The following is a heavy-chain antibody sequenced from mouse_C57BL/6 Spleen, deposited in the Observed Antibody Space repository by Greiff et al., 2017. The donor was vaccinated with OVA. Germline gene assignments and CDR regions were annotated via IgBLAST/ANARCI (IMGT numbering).Heavy chain of an antibody. CDR1: GYTFTSYW. CDR2: IDPSDSYT. CDR3: ARWDDPFYY. J-gene: IGHJ2*01. D-gene: IGHD4-1*01. V-gene: IGHV1-59*01. Sequence: QVQLKQPGAELVRPGTSVKLSCKASGYTFTSYWMHWVKQRPGQGLEWIGVIDPSDSYTNYNQKFKGKATLTVDTSSSTAYMQLSSLTSEDSAVYYCARWDDPFYYWGQGTTLTVSS.